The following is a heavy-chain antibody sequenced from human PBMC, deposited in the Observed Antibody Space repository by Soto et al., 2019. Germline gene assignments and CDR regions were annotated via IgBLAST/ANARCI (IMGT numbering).Heavy chain of an antibody. D-gene: IGHD5-12*01. J-gene: IGHJ4*02. V-gene: IGHV3-30*18. Sequence: VGSLRLSCAASGFTFSSYGMHWVRQAPGKGLEWVAVISYDGSNKYYADSVKGRFTISRDNSKNTLYLQMNSLRAEDTAVYYCAKDAKMGYSGYDWYFDYWGQGTLVTVSS. CDR2: ISYDGSNK. CDR1: GFTFSSYG. CDR3: AKDAKMGYSGYDWYFDY.